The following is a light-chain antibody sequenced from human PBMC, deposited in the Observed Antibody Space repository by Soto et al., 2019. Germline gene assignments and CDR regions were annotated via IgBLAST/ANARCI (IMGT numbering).Light chain of an antibody. CDR3: TLYSSSSTFYV. CDR2: QVT. Sequence: QSALTQPASVSGSPGQSMTISCTGTSSDIGGYYYVSWYQHHPGKTPKLIIYQVTNRPSGVSHRFSGSKSGNTASLTISGLQAEDEADYYCTLYSSSSTFYVFGTGTKVTVL. J-gene: IGLJ1*01. V-gene: IGLV2-14*01. CDR1: SSDIGGYYY.